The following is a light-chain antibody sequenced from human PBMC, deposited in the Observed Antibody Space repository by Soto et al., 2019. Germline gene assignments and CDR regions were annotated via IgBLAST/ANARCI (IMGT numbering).Light chain of an antibody. CDR1: QGIRAD. V-gene: IGKV1-6*01. CDR2: AAS. J-gene: IGKJ2*02. CDR3: LQDYNYPRT. Sequence: AIQMTQSPSSLSASVGDRVTISCRASQGIRADLGWYQHKPGKAPRLLIYAASSLQGGVPSRFSGTGSGTDFTLTINNLHPEDSATYYCLQDYNYPRTFGQGTKLEI.